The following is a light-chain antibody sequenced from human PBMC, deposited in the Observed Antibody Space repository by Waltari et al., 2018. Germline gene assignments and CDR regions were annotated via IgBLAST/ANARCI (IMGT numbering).Light chain of an antibody. J-gene: IGKJ4*01. CDR3: QQYNSFPPT. CDR1: QAINTF. V-gene: IGKV1-16*02. Sequence: DIQMTQSPSSLSPSVGDRVIITCRASQAINTFLAWFQQKPGKAPRSLIYAASTLQSGVSSNFSGSGSGTNFPFTISSLQPEDCATYYCQQYNSFPPTFGGGTRVEI. CDR2: AAS.